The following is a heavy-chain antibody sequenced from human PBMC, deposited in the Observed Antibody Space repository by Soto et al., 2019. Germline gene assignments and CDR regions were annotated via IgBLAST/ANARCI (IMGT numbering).Heavy chain of an antibody. Sequence: QITLKESGPTLVKPTQTLTLTCTFSGFSLSTSGVGVAWIRQPPGKALVWLALIYWDVDKRYRPSLETRLTITKDTSKTQVVLTMTNMDSVDTATYYCAYLPCSGGSCYWFSYSGMDVWGQGTTVTVSS. J-gene: IGHJ6*02. CDR1: GFSLSTSGVG. CDR3: AYLPCSGGSCYWFSYSGMDV. V-gene: IGHV2-5*02. CDR2: IYWDVDK. D-gene: IGHD2-15*01.